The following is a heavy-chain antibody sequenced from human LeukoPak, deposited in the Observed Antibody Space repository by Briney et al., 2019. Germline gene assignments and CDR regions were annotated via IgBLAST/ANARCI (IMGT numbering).Heavy chain of an antibody. V-gene: IGHV3-23*01. D-gene: IGHD2-21*02. CDR2: ISGSGGST. J-gene: IGHJ3*02. CDR1: GFTFSSYA. CDR3: AKDIVVVTSGSNAFDI. Sequence: GGSLRLSCAASGFTFSSYAMSWVRQAPGKGLEWVSSISGSGGSTYYADSVKGRFTISRDNSKNTLYLQMNSLRAEDTAVYYCAKDIVVVTSGSNAFDIWGQGTTVTVSS.